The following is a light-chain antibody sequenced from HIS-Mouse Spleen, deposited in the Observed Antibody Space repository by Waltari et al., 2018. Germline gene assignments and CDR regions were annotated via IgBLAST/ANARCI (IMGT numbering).Light chain of an antibody. CDR3: CSYAGSYTGV. CDR2: DVS. CDR1: SSDVGGYNY. J-gene: IGLJ3*02. Sequence: QSALTQPRSVSGSPGQSVTISCTGTSSDVGGYNYVSWYQQHPGKAPKLMIYDVSKRPAGVPHRFSGAKAGNTSSLTISGLQAEDEADYYCCSYAGSYTGVFGGGTKLTV. V-gene: IGLV2-11*01.